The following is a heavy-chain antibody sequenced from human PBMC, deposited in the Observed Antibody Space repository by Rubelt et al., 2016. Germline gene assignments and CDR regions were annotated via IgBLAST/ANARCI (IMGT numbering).Heavy chain of an antibody. CDR2: ISASGGST. CDR1: GFAFSRYA. V-gene: IGHV3-23*04. CDR3: AKDTVFMAAAGRMDV. D-gene: IGHD6-13*01. J-gene: IGHJ6*02. Sequence: EVQLVEAGGGLVQPGGSLRLSCAASGFAFSRYAMHWVRQAPGKGLEWVSTISASGGSTFYADSVRGRFTISRTNSKNTLSLQRGRLGAAETAVYYCAKDTVFMAAAGRMDVWGQGTTVTVSS.